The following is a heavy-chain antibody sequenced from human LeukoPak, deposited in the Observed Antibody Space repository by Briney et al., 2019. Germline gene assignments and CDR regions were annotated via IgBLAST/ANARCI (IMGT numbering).Heavy chain of an antibody. V-gene: IGHV3-23*01. D-gene: IGHD5-12*01. J-gene: IGHJ4*02. Sequence: GGSLRLSCAASGFTVSSNYMSWVRQAPGKGLEWVSAISGSGGDTYYADSVKGRFTISRANSKNTVYLQMNGLRAEDTAVYYCARANVDIVATIMSGYFDYWGQGTLVTVSS. CDR2: ISGSGGDT. CDR1: GFTVSSNY. CDR3: ARANVDIVATIMSGYFDY.